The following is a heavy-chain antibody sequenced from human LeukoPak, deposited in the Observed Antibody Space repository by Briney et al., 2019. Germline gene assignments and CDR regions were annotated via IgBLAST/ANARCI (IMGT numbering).Heavy chain of an antibody. V-gene: IGHV4-59*01. Sequence: PSETLSLTCTVSGGSISSYYWSWIRQPPGKGLEWIGYIYYSGSTNYNPSLKSRVTISVDTSKNQFSLKLSSVTAADTAVYYCERGRYSSGIYYFDYWGQGTLVTVSS. CDR3: ERGRYSSGIYYFDY. J-gene: IGHJ4*02. D-gene: IGHD6-19*01. CDR1: GGSISSYY. CDR2: IYYSGST.